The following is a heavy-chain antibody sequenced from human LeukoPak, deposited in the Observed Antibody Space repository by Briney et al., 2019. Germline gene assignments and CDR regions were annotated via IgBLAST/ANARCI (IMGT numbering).Heavy chain of an antibody. V-gene: IGHV3-23*01. J-gene: IGHJ4*02. CDR1: GFTFSSYA. CDR2: ISGSGGST. Sequence: GGSLRLSCVASGFTFSSYAMSWVRQAPGKGLEWVSAISGSGGSTYYADSVKGRFTISRDNSKNTLYLQMNSLRAEDTAVYYCAKDQAVAGRLQSDYWGQGTLVTVSS. D-gene: IGHD6-19*01. CDR3: AKDQAVAGRLQSDY.